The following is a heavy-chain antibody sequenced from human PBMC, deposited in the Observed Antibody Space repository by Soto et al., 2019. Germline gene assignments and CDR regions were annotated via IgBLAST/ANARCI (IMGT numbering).Heavy chain of an antibody. J-gene: IGHJ4*02. CDR3: VKVANDLNYFDY. CDR1: GFTFSTYT. Sequence: GGSQRLSCAASGFTFSTYTMSWVRQAPGKGLEWVSSISRTRTYIYYADSVKGRFTISRDDAKNSVYLQMDSLRAEDTAVYYCVKVANDLNYFDYWGKGALVTVSS. V-gene: IGHV3-21*01. CDR2: ISRTRTYI.